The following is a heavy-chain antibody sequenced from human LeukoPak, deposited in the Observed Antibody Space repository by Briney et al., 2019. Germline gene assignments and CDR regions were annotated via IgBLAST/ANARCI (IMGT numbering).Heavy chain of an antibody. D-gene: IGHD3-3*01. V-gene: IGHV3-23*01. Sequence: GGSLRLSCAASGFTFSSYAMSWVRQAPGKGLEWVSAISGSGGSTYYADSVKGRFTISRDNSKNTLYLQMNSLRAEDTAVYYCASSSFTFGVVILDAFDIWGQGTMVTVSS. CDR1: GFTFSSYA. CDR2: ISGSGGST. J-gene: IGHJ3*02. CDR3: ASSSFTFGVVILDAFDI.